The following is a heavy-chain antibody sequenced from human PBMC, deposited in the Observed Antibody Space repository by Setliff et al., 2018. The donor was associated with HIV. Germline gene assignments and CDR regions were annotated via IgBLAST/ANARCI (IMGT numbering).Heavy chain of an antibody. Sequence: SSETLSLTCTVSGGSISSGSYYWSWIRQPAGKGLEWIGHIYTSGSTNYNPSLKSRVTISVDTSKNQFSLKLSSVTAADTAVYYCARGSSWPYYFDYWGQGTLVTVSS. D-gene: IGHD6-13*01. V-gene: IGHV4-61*09. J-gene: IGHJ4*02. CDR2: IYTSGST. CDR3: ARGSSWPYYFDY. CDR1: GGSISSGSYY.